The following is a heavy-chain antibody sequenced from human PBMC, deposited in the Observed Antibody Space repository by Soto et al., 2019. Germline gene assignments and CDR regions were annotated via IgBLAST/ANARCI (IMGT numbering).Heavy chain of an antibody. V-gene: IGHV1-8*01. CDR1: GYTFTSYD. CDR2: MNPNSGNT. J-gene: IGHJ3*02. Sequence: QVQLVQSGAEVKKPGASVKVSCKTSGYTFTSYDINWGRQATGQGLEWMGWMNPNSGNTAYAQKFKVRVTMTRDTSISTDYRELSSLRSEDTAVYYCARERSSGAFDIWGQGTMVTVSS. CDR3: ARERSSGAFDI. D-gene: IGHD1-26*01.